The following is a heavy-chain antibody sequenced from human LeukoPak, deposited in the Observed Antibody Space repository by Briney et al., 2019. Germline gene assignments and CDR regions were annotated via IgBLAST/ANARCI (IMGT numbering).Heavy chain of an antibody. CDR3: ARDRHDYVWGSYRYIDY. D-gene: IGHD3-16*02. CDR1: GFTFSSYS. V-gene: IGHV3-48*02. J-gene: IGHJ4*02. Sequence: HPGGSLRLSCAASGFTFSSYSMNWVRQAPGKGLEWVSYISSSSSTIYYADSVKGRFTISRDNAKNSLYLQMNSLRDEDTAVYYCARDRHDYVWGSYRYIDYWGQGTLVTVSS. CDR2: ISSSSSTI.